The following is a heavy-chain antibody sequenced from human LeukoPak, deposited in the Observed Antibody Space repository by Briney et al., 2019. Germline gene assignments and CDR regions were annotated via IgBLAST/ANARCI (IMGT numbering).Heavy chain of an antibody. CDR3: ASSSGSLDLYYNYYMDV. CDR1: GGTFSSYA. J-gene: IGHJ6*03. D-gene: IGHD6-19*01. CDR2: IIPIFGTA. V-gene: IGHV1-69*05. Sequence: SVKVSCKASGGTFSSYAISWVRQAPGQGLEWMGRIIPIFGTANYAQKFQGRVTITTDESTSTAYMELSSLRSEDTAVYYCASSSGSLDLYYNYYMDVWGKGTTVTVSS.